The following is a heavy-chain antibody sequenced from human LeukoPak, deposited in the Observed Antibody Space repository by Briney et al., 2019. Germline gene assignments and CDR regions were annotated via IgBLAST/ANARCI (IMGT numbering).Heavy chain of an antibody. Sequence: SETLSLTCTISSGSISSSIYNWGWIRQSPGKGLEWIGSIYYTGITNYNPSLKSRVTISVDTSKNQFSLRPSSVTAAGTSVYYCARERDYYDSSGDNWFDPWGQGTLVTVSS. CDR2: IYYTGIT. V-gene: IGHV4-39*02. D-gene: IGHD3-22*01. J-gene: IGHJ5*02. CDR1: SGSISSSIYN. CDR3: ARERDYYDSSGDNWFDP.